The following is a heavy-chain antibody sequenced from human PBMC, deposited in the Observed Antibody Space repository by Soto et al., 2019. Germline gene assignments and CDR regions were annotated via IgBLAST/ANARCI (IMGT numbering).Heavy chain of an antibody. CDR1: GFTFSSYG. Sequence: GGSLRLSCAASGFTFSSYGMHWVRQAPGKGLEWVAVISYDGSNKYYADSVKGRFTISRDNSKNTLYLQMNSLRAEDTAVYYCAKDSMPDIVVVPAAIPGYYYGMDVWDQGTTVTVSS. J-gene: IGHJ6*02. D-gene: IGHD2-2*02. V-gene: IGHV3-30*18. CDR3: AKDSMPDIVVVPAAIPGYYYGMDV. CDR2: ISYDGSNK.